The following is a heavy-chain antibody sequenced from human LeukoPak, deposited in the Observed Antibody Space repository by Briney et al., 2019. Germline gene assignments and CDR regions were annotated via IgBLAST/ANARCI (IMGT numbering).Heavy chain of an antibody. CDR3: AKTLWGLTLLSSDH. J-gene: IGHJ4*02. Sequence: GGSLRLSCAASGFTFSSYWMSWVRQAPGKGLEWVANIKQDGSEKYYVDSVKGRFTISRDNAKNSLYLQMNSLRAEDTAVYYCAKTLWGLTLLSSDHWGQGTLVTVSS. V-gene: IGHV3-7*03. CDR2: IKQDGSEK. D-gene: IGHD2-21*02. CDR1: GFTFSSYW.